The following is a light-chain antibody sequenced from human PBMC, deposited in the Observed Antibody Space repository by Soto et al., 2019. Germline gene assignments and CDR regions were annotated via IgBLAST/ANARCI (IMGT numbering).Light chain of an antibody. Sequence: DIVMTQSPLSLPVTPGEPASISCRSSQSLLYSNGYNYLDWYLQKPGQSPQLLIYLGSNRASGVPDRFSGSGAGTDFTLKISGVEAEDVGVYYCMQALQTPRTFGPGTKVDIK. J-gene: IGKJ3*01. V-gene: IGKV2-28*01. CDR3: MQALQTPRT. CDR1: QSLLYSNGYNY. CDR2: LGS.